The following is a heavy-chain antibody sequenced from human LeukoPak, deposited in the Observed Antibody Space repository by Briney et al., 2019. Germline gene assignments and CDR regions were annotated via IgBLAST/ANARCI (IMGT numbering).Heavy chain of an antibody. J-gene: IGHJ5*02. CDR3: ARGHNWNYRFWFDP. D-gene: IGHD1-7*01. CDR1: GYTFTSYD. V-gene: IGHV1-8*01. Sequence: GASVKVSCKASGYTFTSYDINWVRQATGQGLEWMGWMNPNSGNTGYAQKFQGRVTMTRNTSISTAYMELSSLRSEDTAVYYCARGHNWNYRFWFDPWGQGTLVTVSS. CDR2: MNPNSGNT.